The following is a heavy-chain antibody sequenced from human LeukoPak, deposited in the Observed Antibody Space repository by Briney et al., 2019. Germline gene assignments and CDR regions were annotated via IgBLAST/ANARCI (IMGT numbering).Heavy chain of an antibody. J-gene: IGHJ4*02. CDR2: IIPIFGTA. Sequence: SSVKVSCKASGSTFSNYAITWVRQAPGQGLEWMGGIIPIFGTANYAQKFQGRVTITTDESTSTAYMELSSLRFEDTAVYYCARGDPYYYDSSFDYWGQGTLVTVSS. V-gene: IGHV1-69*05. D-gene: IGHD3-22*01. CDR3: ARGDPYYYDSSFDY. CDR1: GSTFSNYA.